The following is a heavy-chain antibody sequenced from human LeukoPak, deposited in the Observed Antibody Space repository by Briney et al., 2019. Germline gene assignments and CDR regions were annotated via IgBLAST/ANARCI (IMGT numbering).Heavy chain of an antibody. CDR3: ARLLSTYGDYVGDDAFDI. D-gene: IGHD4-17*01. CDR2: IRYDGSNK. J-gene: IGHJ3*02. V-gene: IGHV3-30*02. Sequence: PGGSLRLSRAASGFTFSSYGIHWVRQAPGKGLEWVAFIRYDGSNKYYADSVKGRFTISRDNSKNTLYLQMGSLRAEDMAVYYCARLLSTYGDYVGDDAFDIWGQGTMVTVSS. CDR1: GFTFSSYG.